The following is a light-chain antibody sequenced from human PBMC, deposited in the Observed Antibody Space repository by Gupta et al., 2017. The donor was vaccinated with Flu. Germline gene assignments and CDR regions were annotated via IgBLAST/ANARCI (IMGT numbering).Light chain of an antibody. V-gene: IGLV2-14*01. Sequence: TIYCTGTSTDVGGYNSVSWFHQHPGGDPKLLFYEVIRRPSGVSDRFSGSKSGTTASLTTSGLQAEDEADYYCASYTRNTNPYVFGTGTTVTVL. CDR1: STDVGGYNS. CDR2: EVI. CDR3: ASYTRNTNPYV. J-gene: IGLJ1*01.